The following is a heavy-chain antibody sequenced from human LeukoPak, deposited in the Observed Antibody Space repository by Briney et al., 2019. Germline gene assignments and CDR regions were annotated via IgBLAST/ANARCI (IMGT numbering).Heavy chain of an antibody. CDR1: GFTFSSYG. J-gene: IGHJ4*02. V-gene: IGHV3-30*02. CDR3: ANDDRDRGGRFDY. D-gene: IGHD3-10*01. Sequence: GGSLRLSCAASGFTFSSYGMHWVRQAPGKGLEWVAFIRYDGSNKYYADSVKGRFTISRDNSKNTLYLQMNSLRAEDTAVYYCANDDRDRGGRFDYWGQGTLVTVSS. CDR2: IRYDGSNK.